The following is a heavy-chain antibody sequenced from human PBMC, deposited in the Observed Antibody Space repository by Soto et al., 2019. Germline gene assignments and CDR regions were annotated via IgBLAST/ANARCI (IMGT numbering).Heavy chain of an antibody. CDR3: ARDPSGSSGPGAYYYYYGMDV. V-gene: IGHV4-4*07. CDR2: IYTSGST. D-gene: IGHD6-6*01. Sequence: QVQLQESGPGLVKPSETLSLTCTVSGGSISSYYWSWIRQPAGKGLEWIGRIYTSGSTTYNPSLKSRVTMSVDTSKNQSSLKQSSVTAADTAVYYCARDPSGSSGPGAYYYYYGMDVWGQGTMVTVSS. J-gene: IGHJ6*02. CDR1: GGSISSYY.